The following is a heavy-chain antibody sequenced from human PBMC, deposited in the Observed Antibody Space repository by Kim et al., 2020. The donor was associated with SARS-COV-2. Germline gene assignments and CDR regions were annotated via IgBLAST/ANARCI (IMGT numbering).Heavy chain of an antibody. CDR2: INAGSGNT. CDR3: ARGGAVLRFLEWLSSYFDY. D-gene: IGHD3-3*01. CDR1: GYTFSNYA. J-gene: IGHJ4*02. Sequence: ASVKVSCKASGYTFSNYAMNWVRQAPGQRLEWMGWINAGSGNTEYSQKFQGRLIITRDTSASTAYMELSSLRSEDTAVYYCARGGAVLRFLEWLSSYFDYWGQGTLVTVSS. V-gene: IGHV1-3*01.